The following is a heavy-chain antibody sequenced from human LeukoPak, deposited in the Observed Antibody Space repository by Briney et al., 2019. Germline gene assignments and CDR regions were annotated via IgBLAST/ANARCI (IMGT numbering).Heavy chain of an antibody. CDR2: ISGSGIST. D-gene: IGHD1-26*01. J-gene: IGHJ4*02. CDR3: ATPSGSYRHVDY. CDR1: GFTFSTYA. Sequence: GGSLRLSCAASGFTFSTYAMSWVRQAPGKGLEWVSVISGSGISTYYAGSVKGRFTISRDNSKNTLYLQMNSLRAEDTAVYYCATPSGSYRHVDYWGQGTLVSVSS. V-gene: IGHV3-23*01.